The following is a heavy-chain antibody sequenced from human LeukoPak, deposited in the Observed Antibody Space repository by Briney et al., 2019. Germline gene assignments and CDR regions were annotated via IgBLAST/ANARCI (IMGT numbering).Heavy chain of an antibody. D-gene: IGHD3-10*01. CDR3: ARVADYGSGSYPPGGYYMDV. J-gene: IGHJ6*03. Sequence: TSETLSLTCTVSGYSISSGYFWGWIRQPPGQGLEWIGSIYYSGSTYYNPSLKSRVTISVDTSKNQFSLKLSSVTAADTAVYYCARVADYGSGSYPPGGYYMDVWGKGTTVTVSS. V-gene: IGHV4-38-2*02. CDR1: GYSISSGYF. CDR2: IYYSGST.